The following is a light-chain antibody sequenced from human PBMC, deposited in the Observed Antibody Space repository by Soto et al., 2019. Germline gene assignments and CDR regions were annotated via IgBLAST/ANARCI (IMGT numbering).Light chain of an antibody. V-gene: IGKV1-5*03. J-gene: IGKJ2*01. CDR3: HEHKTSYT. CDR1: ESIDNW. Sequence: DFQMTQSPSTLSASVGERVTFTCRASESIDNWLAWYQQKPGRAPKLLIFRASTLQTGVPSRFSGSGSGTEFSLTISGLQPDDCATYICHEHKTSYTFGQGTKLEI. CDR2: RAS.